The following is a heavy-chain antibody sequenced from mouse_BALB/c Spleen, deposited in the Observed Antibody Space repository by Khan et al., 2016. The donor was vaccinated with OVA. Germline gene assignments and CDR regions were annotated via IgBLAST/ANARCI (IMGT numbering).Heavy chain of an antibody. CDR2: ISSDSITL. V-gene: IGHV5-17*02. Sequence: EVELVESGGGLVQPGGSRKLSCAASGFTFSSFGMHWVRQAPEKGLEWVAYISSDSITLYYADTVKGRFTISRDTPRNTLFLQMTSLRSEDTAMFYCERGNGAWLAYWGQGTLGTVSA. CDR3: ERGNGAWLAY. J-gene: IGHJ3*01. CDR1: GFTFSSFG. D-gene: IGHD2-1*01.